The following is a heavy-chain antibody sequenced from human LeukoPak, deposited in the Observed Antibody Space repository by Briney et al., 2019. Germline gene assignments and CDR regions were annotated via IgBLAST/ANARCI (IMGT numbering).Heavy chain of an antibody. CDR3: ARGYGGNSGSFDY. J-gene: IGHJ4*02. D-gene: IGHD4-23*01. Sequence: GGSLRLFCAASGFTFSSYGMHWVRQAPGKGLEWVAVIWYDGSNKYYADSVKGRFTISRDNSKNTLYLQMNSLRAEDTAVYYCARGYGGNSGSFDYWGQATVATVSS. CDR2: IWYDGSNK. CDR1: GFTFSSYG. V-gene: IGHV3-33*01.